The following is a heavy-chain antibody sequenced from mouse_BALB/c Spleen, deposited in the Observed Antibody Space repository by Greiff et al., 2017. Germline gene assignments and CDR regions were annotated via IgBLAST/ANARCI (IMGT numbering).Heavy chain of an antibody. CDR1: GFTFSNYW. CDR3: TRDGGAMDY. Sequence: EVQLQESGGGLVQPGGSMKLSCVASGFTFSNYWMNWVRQSPEKGLEWVAEIRLKSNNYATHYAESVKGRFTISRDDSKSSVYLQMNNLRAEDTGIYYCTRDGGAMDYWGQGTSVTVSS. J-gene: IGHJ4*01. CDR2: IRLKSNNYAT. V-gene: IGHV6-6*02.